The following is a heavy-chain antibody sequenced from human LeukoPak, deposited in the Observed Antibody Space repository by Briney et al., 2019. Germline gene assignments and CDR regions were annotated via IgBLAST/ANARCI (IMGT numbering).Heavy chain of an antibody. Sequence: GESLKISCKGSGYSFTSYWIGWVRQMPGKGLEWMGIMYPGDSDTRYSPSFQGQVTISADKSISTAYLQWSSLKASDTAMYYCARQRRDGYNSADAFDIWGQGTMVTVSS. V-gene: IGHV5-51*01. CDR1: GYSFTSYW. CDR2: MYPGDSDT. J-gene: IGHJ3*02. CDR3: ARQRRDGYNSADAFDI. D-gene: IGHD5-24*01.